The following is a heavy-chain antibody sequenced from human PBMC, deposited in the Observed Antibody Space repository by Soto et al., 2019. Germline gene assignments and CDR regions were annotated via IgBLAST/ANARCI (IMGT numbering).Heavy chain of an antibody. Sequence: QVQLVQSGDEVKKPGASVKVSCKASGYIFVNYGIAWVRQAPGQGLEWMGWISPYTGNTHSESKVQGRLIMTTDTSTSTAYMDLGSLTSDDTAVYYCVMVDNYVTPTPQDVWGQGTTVTFSS. V-gene: IGHV1-18*01. CDR1: GYIFVNYG. D-gene: IGHD3-16*01. CDR3: VMVDNYVTPTPQDV. CDR2: ISPYTGNT. J-gene: IGHJ6*02.